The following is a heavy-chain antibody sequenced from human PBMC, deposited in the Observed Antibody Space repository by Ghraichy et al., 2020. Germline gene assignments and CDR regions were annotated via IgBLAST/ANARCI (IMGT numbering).Heavy chain of an antibody. D-gene: IGHD6-19*01. CDR1: GGSISSYY. V-gene: IGHV4-59*01. Sequence: SETLSLTCTVSGGSISSYYWSWIRQPPGKGLEWIGYIYYSGSTNYNPSLKSRVTISVDTSKNQFSLKLSSVTAADTAVYYCASSSGGVSSGSYWYFDLWGRGTLVTVSS. CDR3: ASSSGGVSSGSYWYFDL. J-gene: IGHJ2*01. CDR2: IYYSGST.